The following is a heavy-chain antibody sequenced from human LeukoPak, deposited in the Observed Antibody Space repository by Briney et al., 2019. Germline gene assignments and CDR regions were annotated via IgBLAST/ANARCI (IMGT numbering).Heavy chain of an antibody. D-gene: IGHD3-10*01. CDR1: GFTFTSSA. J-gene: IGHJ6*02. CDR3: AADGREYDYYYYGMDV. V-gene: IGHV1-58*02. CDR2: IVVGSGNT. Sequence: GASVKVSCKASGFTFTSSAMQWVRQARGQRLEWIGWIVVGSGNTNYAQKFQERVTITRDVSTSTAYMELSSLRSEDTAVYYCAADGREYDYYYYGMDVWGQGTTVTVSS.